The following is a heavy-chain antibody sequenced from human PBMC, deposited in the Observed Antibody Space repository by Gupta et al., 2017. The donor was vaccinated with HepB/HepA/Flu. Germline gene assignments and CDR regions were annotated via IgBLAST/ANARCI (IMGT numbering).Heavy chain of an antibody. V-gene: IGHV3-30*18. J-gene: IGHJ4*02. D-gene: IGHD2-21*02. Sequence: QVQLVESGGGVVQPGRSLRPSCAASGFTFSSYGMHWVRQAPGKGLEWVAVISYDGSNKYYADSVKGRFTISRDNSKNTLYLQMNSLRAEDTAVYYCAKDAEGVVVTALYYFDYWGQGTLVTVSS. CDR3: AKDAEGVVVTALYYFDY. CDR1: GFTFSSYG. CDR2: ISYDGSNK.